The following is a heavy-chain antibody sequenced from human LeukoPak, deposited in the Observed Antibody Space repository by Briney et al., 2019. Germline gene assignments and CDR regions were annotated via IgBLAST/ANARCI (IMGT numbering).Heavy chain of an antibody. J-gene: IGHJ5*02. D-gene: IGHD4-17*01. CDR3: ARNYGDYWNWGFDP. Sequence: GGSLRLSCAVSGFTVSSSYMSWVRQAPGKGLEWVSVIYSDGSAYYADSVKGRFTISRDNAKNSLYLQMNSLRAEDTAVYYCARNYGDYWNWGFDPWGQGTLVTVSS. CDR2: IYSDGSA. V-gene: IGHV3-53*01. CDR1: GFTVSSSY.